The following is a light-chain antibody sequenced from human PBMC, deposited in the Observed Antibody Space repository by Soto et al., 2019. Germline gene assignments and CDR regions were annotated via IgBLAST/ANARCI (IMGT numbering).Light chain of an antibody. J-gene: IGKJ5*01. CDR2: DAS. CDR3: QQYGNLPIT. V-gene: IGKV1-33*01. CDR1: QDISNY. Sequence: IQMTQSPSSLSASVGDRVTITCQASQDISNYLNWYQQKPGKAPKLLIYDASNLETGVPSRFSGSGSGTDFTFTISSLQPEDIATYYCQQYGNLPITFGQGTRLEIK.